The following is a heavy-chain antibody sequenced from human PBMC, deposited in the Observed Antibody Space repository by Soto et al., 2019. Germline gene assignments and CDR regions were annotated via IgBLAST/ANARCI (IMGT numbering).Heavy chain of an antibody. CDR1: GFTFGDYA. D-gene: IGHD2-8*01. Sequence: GGSLRLSCTASGFTFGDYAMSWFRQAPGKGLEWVGFIRSKAYGGTTEYAASVKGRFTISRDDSKSIAYLQMNSLKTEDTAVYYCTRDQSLNVYYYYYGMDVWGQGTTVTVSS. J-gene: IGHJ6*02. CDR2: IRSKAYGGTT. V-gene: IGHV3-49*03. CDR3: TRDQSLNVYYYYYGMDV.